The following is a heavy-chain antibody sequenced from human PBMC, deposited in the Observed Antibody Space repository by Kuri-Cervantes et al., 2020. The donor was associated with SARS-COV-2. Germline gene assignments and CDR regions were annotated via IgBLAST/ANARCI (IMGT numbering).Heavy chain of an antibody. J-gene: IGHJ4*02. Sequence: GESLKISCAASGFSFSTYGMSWVRQAPGKGLEWVSGISGSGDSTYYAASVKGRFTISRDNSKNTLYLQMNSLRAEDTAVYYCTTLIDYWGQGALVTVSS. CDR2: ISGSGDST. CDR1: GFSFSTYG. CDR3: TTLIDY. V-gene: IGHV3-23*01.